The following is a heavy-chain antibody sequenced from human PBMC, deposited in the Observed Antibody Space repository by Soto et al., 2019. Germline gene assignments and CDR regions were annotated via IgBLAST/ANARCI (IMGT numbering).Heavy chain of an antibody. D-gene: IGHD5-12*01. J-gene: IGHJ4*02. CDR3: ARHDIVATIRGGTDRPWRD. CDR1: GGSISSSSYY. CDR2: IYYSGST. Sequence: QLQLQESGPGLVKPSETLSLTCTVSGGSISSSSYYWGWIRQPPGKGLEWIGSIYYSGSTYYNPSLKSRVTISVDTSKNQFSLKLSSVTAADTAVYYCARHDIVATIRGGTDRPWRDWGQGTLVTVSS. V-gene: IGHV4-39*01.